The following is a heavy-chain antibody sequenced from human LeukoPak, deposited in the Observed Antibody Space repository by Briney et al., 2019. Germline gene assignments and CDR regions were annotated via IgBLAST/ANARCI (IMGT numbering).Heavy chain of an antibody. J-gene: IGHJ3*02. CDR3: VKSAGFDWLSPLDAFDI. D-gene: IGHD3-9*01. CDR1: GFTFRRYS. CDR2: ISSSGGST. V-gene: IGHV3-64D*06. Sequence: GGSLRLSCSASGFTFRRYSMHWVRQAPGKGLEYVSAISSSGGSTYYADSVKGRFTISRDNSKDTLYLQMSSLRAEDTTVYYCVKSAGFDWLSPLDAFDIWGQGTMVTVSS.